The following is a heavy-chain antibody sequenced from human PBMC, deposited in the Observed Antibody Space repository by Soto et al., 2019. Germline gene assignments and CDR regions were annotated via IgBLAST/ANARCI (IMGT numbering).Heavy chain of an antibody. D-gene: IGHD3-10*01. CDR1: GYTFTDYG. CDR3: ASARGPYNYFDY. V-gene: IGHV1-18*01. Sequence: QVQLVQSGAEVKKPGASVKVSCKTSGYTFTDYGFTWVRQAPGQGLEWMGCVSTYNDHINYAQKFQGRVTMTTDTSTSTAYMELRGLRSDDSALYYCASARGPYNYFDYWGQGTLVTVSS. J-gene: IGHJ4*02. CDR2: VSTYNDHI.